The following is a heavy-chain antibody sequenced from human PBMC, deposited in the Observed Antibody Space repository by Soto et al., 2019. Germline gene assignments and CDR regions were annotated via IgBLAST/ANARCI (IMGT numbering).Heavy chain of an antibody. J-gene: IGHJ4*02. Sequence: PGGPLRLSCTASGFTFPYSYTTWLRQAPGKGLEWLSYISSSGSSKYYADSVKGRFTISRDNAKSSLYLQMNTLRAEDTAVYYCATVVETGARYYFDYWGQGTLVTVSS. CDR1: GFTFPYSY. D-gene: IGHD5-18*01. CDR2: ISSSGSSK. V-gene: IGHV3-11*01. CDR3: ATVVETGARYYFDY.